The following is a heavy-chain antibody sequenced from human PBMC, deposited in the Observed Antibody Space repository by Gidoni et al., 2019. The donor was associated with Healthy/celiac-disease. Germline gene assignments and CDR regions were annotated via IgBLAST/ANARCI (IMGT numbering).Heavy chain of an antibody. J-gene: IGHJ4*02. CDR3: AREWSVGIAAAGTPRAGFDY. V-gene: IGHV4-61*02. Sequence: QVQLQESGPGLVTPSQTLSLTCTASGGPISSGSYSWSWIRQPAGKGLEWIGRIYTSGSTNYNPSLKSRVLIAVDTSKNQFSLKLSSVTAADTAVYYCAREWSVGIAAAGTPRAGFDYWGQGTLVTVSS. CDR2: IYTSGST. CDR1: GGPISSGSYS. D-gene: IGHD6-13*01.